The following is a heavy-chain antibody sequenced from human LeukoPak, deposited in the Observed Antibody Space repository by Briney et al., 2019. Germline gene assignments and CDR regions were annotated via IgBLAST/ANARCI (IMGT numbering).Heavy chain of an antibody. CDR1: GFTFSSYA. J-gene: IGHJ6*02. V-gene: IGHV3-23*01. CDR2: ISGSGGST. D-gene: IGHD3-3*01. Sequence: GGSLRLSCAASGFTFSSYAMSWVRQAPGKGLEWVSAISGSGGSTYYADSVKGRFTISRDNSKNTLYLQMNSLRAEDTAVYYCATNAYYDFWSGRPRSYYFYYGMDIWGQGTTVTVSS. CDR3: ATNAYYDFWSGRPRSYYFYYGMDI.